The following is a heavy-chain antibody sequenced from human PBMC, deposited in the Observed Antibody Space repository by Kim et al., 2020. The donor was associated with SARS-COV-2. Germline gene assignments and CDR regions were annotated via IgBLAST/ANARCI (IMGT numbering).Heavy chain of an antibody. J-gene: IGHJ5*02. CDR3: ARRGGRDGYP. V-gene: IGHV4-31*03. D-gene: IGHD2-15*01. CDR2: IYYSGST. Sequence: SETLSLTCTVSGGSISSGGYYWSWIRQHPGKGLEWIGYIYYSGSTYYNPSLKSRVTISVDTSKNQFSLKLSSVTAADTAVYYCARRGGRDGYPWGQGTLVTVSS. CDR1: GGSISSGGYY.